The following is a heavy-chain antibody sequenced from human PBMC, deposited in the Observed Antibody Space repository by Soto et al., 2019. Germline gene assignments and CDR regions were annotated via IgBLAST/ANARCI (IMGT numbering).Heavy chain of an antibody. CDR2: VNPGSGDT. CDR1: GYTFTNND. J-gene: IGHJ5*02. Sequence: ASVKVSCRAFGYTFTNNDVTWVRQATGQGLEWMGWVNPGSGDTGYAQKFQGRVTMTRNISIATAYMELSSLRSEDTAIYYCARMASFGSLNWFDPWGQGTLVTVSS. CDR3: ARMASFGSLNWFDP. D-gene: IGHD5-18*01. V-gene: IGHV1-8*01.